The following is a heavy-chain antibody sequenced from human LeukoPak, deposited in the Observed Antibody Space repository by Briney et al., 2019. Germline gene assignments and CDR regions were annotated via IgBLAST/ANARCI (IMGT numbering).Heavy chain of an antibody. V-gene: IGHV3-11*01. CDR2: ISSSGITI. J-gene: IGHJ4*02. D-gene: IGHD2-15*01. CDR3: ARAVVVIGATPNY. CDR1: GFSFTDYY. Sequence: KPGGSLRLSCAASGFSFTDYYMTWIRQAPGMGLEWVSYISSSGITIYYGDSVKGRFTISRDNTKNSLYLQMTSLRAEDTAIYYCARAVVVIGATPNYWGQGILVTVSS.